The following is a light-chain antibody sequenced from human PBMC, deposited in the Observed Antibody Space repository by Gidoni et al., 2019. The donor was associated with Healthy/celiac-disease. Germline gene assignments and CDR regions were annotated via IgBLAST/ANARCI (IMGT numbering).Light chain of an antibody. J-gene: IGLJ2*01. CDR2: RNN. Sequence: QSVLTQLPSASGTPGQSVTISCSGSSSNIGSNYVYRYQPLPGTAPKLRIYRNNQRPSGVPDRFSGSKSGTSASLAISGLRSEDEADYYCAAWDDSLSGVVFGGGTKLTVL. CDR3: AAWDDSLSGVV. V-gene: IGLV1-47*01. CDR1: SSNIGSNY.